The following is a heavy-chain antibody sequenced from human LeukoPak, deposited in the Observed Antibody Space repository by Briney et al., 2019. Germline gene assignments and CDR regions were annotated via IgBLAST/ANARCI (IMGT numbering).Heavy chain of an antibody. CDR3: AKAHCSSTSCPYFDY. Sequence: PGGSLRLSCAASGFTFDDYAMRWVRQAPGKGLEWVSGISWNSGSIGYADSVKGRFTISRDNAKNSLYLQMNSLRAEDTALYYCAKAHCSSTSCPYFDYWGQGTLVTVSS. V-gene: IGHV3-9*01. D-gene: IGHD2-2*01. J-gene: IGHJ4*02. CDR2: ISWNSGSI. CDR1: GFTFDDYA.